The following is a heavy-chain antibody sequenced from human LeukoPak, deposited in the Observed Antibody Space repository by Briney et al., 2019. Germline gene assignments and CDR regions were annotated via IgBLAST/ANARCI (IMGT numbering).Heavy chain of an antibody. CDR1: GGTFSSYA. Sequence: ASVKVSCKASGGTFSSYAISWVRQAPGQGLEWMGWISAYNGNTNYAQKLQGRVTMTTDTSTSTAYMELRSLRSDDTAVYYCARDEQLGLYYYGMDVWGQGTTVTVSS. V-gene: IGHV1-18*01. CDR3: ARDEQLGLYYYGMDV. J-gene: IGHJ6*02. D-gene: IGHD6-6*01. CDR2: ISAYNGNT.